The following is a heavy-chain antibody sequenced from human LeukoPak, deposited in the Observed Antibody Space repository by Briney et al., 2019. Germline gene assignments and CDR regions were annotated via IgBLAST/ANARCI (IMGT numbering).Heavy chain of an antibody. CDR2: IWFDGSNK. V-gene: IGHV3-33*01. J-gene: IGHJ4*02. D-gene: IGHD3-16*01. CDR1: GFTFSSYG. CDR3: ARDVAAPGGVYFDY. Sequence: GGSLRLSCAASGFTFSSYGMHWVRQAPGEGLEWVALIWFDGSNKYYADSVKGRFTISRDNSNNTLYLQMNSLRAEDTAVYYCARDVAAPGGVYFDYWGQGTLVTVSS.